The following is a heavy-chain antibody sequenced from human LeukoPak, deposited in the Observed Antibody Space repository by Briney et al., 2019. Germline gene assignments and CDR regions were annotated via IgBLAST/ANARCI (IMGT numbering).Heavy chain of an antibody. D-gene: IGHD2-15*01. CDR1: GFTFSSYD. Sequence: GGSLRLSCAASGFTFSSYDIHWVRQATGKGLEWVSGIGTAGEIYYPGSVKGRFTISRENAKNSLYLQMNSLRAGDTAVYYCAREQEDIVVVVAASGLDYWGQGTLVTVSS. J-gene: IGHJ4*02. V-gene: IGHV3-13*01. CDR3: AREQEDIVVVVAASGLDY. CDR2: IGTAGEI.